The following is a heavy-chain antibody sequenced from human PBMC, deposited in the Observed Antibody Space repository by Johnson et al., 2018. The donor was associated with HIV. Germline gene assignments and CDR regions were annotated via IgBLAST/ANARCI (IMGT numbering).Heavy chain of an antibody. D-gene: IGHD3-10*01. CDR3: ARSITMVRGVIGGAFDI. Sequence: QVQLVESGGGVVQPGGSLRLPCAASGFTFSNAWMSWVRQAPGKGLEWVGVISYDGSNKYYADSVKGRFTISRDNSKNTLYLQMNSLRAGDTAVYYCARSITMVRGVIGGAFDIWGQGTMVTVSS. CDR1: GFTFSNAW. V-gene: IGHV3-30*14. J-gene: IGHJ3*02. CDR2: ISYDGSNK.